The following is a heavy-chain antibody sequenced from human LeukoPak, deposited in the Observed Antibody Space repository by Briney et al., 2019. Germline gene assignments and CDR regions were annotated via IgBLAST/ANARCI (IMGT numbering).Heavy chain of an antibody. V-gene: IGHV4-31*03. J-gene: IGHJ4*02. Sequence: SQTLSLTCTVSGGSISSGVYYWSWLRPHPGKGLEWIGYIHYSGTTYYNPSLKSRVTISVDTSENQFSLRLSSVTAADTAVYYCARDSVESGVVRAFDYWGQGTLVTVSS. D-gene: IGHD2-15*01. CDR1: GGSISSGVYY. CDR3: ARDSVESGVVRAFDY. CDR2: IHYSGTT.